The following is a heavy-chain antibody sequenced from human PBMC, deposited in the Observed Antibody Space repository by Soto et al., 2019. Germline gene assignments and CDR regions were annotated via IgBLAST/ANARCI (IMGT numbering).Heavy chain of an antibody. Sequence: SETLSLTCAVSSGSISSSNWWSWVRQPPGKGLEWIGEIYHSGSTNYNPSLKSRVTISVDKSKNQFSLKLSSVTAADTAVYYCARGAIVVAPAAMFNSYYYYYYMDVWGKGTTVTVSS. D-gene: IGHD2-2*01. CDR1: SGSISSSNW. J-gene: IGHJ6*03. CDR3: ARGAIVVAPAAMFNSYYYYYYMDV. V-gene: IGHV4-4*02. CDR2: IYHSGST.